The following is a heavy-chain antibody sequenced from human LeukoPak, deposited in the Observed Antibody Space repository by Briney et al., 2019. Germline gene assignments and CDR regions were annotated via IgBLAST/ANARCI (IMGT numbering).Heavy chain of an antibody. CDR3: ARVHYYDNSGYWFFDY. D-gene: IGHD3-22*01. V-gene: IGHV4-39*07. Sequence: PSETLSLTCTVSGNSISSSSYYWVWIRQPPGKGLEWIGSINYYGKTYYNPSVKSRVTISVDTSKNQFSLMVRSVTAADTAVYYCARVHYYDNSGYWFFDYWGQGTLVTVSS. CDR1: GNSISSSSYY. CDR2: INYYGKT. J-gene: IGHJ4*02.